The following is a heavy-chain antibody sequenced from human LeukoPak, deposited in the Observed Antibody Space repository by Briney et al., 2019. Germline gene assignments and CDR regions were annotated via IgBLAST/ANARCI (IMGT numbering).Heavy chain of an antibody. V-gene: IGHV4-61*01. Sequence: PSETLSLTCTVSGGSISSSSYYWSWIRQPPGQGLEWIGYIYCSGSTNYNPSLKSRVTISVDTSKNQFSLKLSSVTAADTAVYYCARGVGATYYFDYWGQGTLVTVSS. CDR1: GGSISSSSYY. CDR2: IYCSGST. D-gene: IGHD1-26*01. J-gene: IGHJ4*02. CDR3: ARGVGATYYFDY.